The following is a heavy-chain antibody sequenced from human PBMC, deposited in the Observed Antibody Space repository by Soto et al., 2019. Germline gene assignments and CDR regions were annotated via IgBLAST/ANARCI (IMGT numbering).Heavy chain of an antibody. J-gene: IGHJ4*02. V-gene: IGHV5-51*01. CDR1: GYTFSSYW. D-gene: IGHD3-22*01. Sequence: PGESLKISCKGSGYTFSSYWIGWVRQMPGRGLEWMGIIYPGDSHPRYSPSFQGQVTISADKSISTAYLQWSSLKASDSAIYYCARLYYYDDSGIYTFDHWGQGTLVTVYS. CDR2: IYPGDSHP. CDR3: ARLYYYDDSGIYTFDH.